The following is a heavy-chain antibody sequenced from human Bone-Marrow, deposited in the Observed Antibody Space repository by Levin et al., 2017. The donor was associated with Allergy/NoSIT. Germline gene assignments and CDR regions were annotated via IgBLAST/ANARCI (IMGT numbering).Heavy chain of an antibody. CDR1: GGSIRSSSFY. CDR3: VKGSSSLDYFDS. Sequence: SQTLSLTCTVSGGSIRSSSFYWGWISQPPGKGLEWIGSISYSGSTYYNPSLRSRITVSVDTSTNQFSLKVSSVTAADTAVYYCVKGSSSLDYFDSWGQGTLVTVSS. D-gene: IGHD6-19*01. J-gene: IGHJ4*02. CDR2: ISYSGST. V-gene: IGHV4-39*01.